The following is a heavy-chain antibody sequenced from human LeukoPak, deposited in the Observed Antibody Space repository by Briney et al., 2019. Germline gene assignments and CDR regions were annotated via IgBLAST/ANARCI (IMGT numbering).Heavy chain of an antibody. V-gene: IGHV1-46*01. CDR2: INPSSGST. J-gene: IGHJ4*01. Sequence: ASVKVSCKASGFTFTSYYMHWVRQAPGQGLEWMGIINPSSGSTSYTQKFQGRVTMTRDTSTSTIYMELSSLKSEDTAVYYCARAQQTDIVVVPATMGFDFWGQGTLVTVSS. CDR3: ARAQQTDIVVVPATMGFDF. CDR1: GFTFTSYY. D-gene: IGHD2-2*01.